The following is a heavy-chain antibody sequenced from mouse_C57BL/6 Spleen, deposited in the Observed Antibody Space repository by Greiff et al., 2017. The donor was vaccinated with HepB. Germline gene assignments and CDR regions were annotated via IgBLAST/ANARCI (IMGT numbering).Heavy chain of an antibody. V-gene: IGHV5-17*01. CDR3: ASEWLLRDAY. CDR1: GFTFSDYG. D-gene: IGHD2-3*01. Sequence: EVQRVESGGGLVKPGGSLKLSCAASGFTFSDYGMHWVRQAPEKGLEWVAYISSGSSTIYYADTVKGRFTISRDNAKNTLFLQMTSLRSEDTAMYYCASEWLLRDAYWGQGTLVTVSA. J-gene: IGHJ3*01. CDR2: ISSGSSTI.